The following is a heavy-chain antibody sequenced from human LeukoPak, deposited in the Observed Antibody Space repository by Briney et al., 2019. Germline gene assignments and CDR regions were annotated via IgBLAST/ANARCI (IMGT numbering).Heavy chain of an antibody. Sequence: SVKVSCKASGGTFSSYAISWVRQAPGQGLEWMGGIIPIFGTANYAQKFQGRVTITADESTSTAYMELSSLRSEDTAVYYCARVVTSLVYSPNELPYYYYGMDVWGQGP. D-gene: IGHD2-21*02. J-gene: IGHJ6*02. CDR1: GGTFSSYA. CDR3: ARVVTSLVYSPNELPYYYYGMDV. V-gene: IGHV1-69*01. CDR2: IIPIFGTA.